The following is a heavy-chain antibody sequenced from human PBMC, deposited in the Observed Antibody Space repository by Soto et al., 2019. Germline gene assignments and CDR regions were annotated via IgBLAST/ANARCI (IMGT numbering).Heavy chain of an antibody. D-gene: IGHD3-10*01. CDR1: GGSFSGYY. Sequence: SETLSLTCAVYGGSFSGYYWSWIRQPPGKGLEWIGEINHSGSTNYNPSLKSRVTISVDTSKNQFSLKLSSVTAADTAVYYCARGSPYGTFPITMVRGVIQNYYYYYMDVWGKGTTVTVSS. CDR3: ARGSPYGTFPITMVRGVIQNYYYYYMDV. CDR2: INHSGST. V-gene: IGHV4-34*01. J-gene: IGHJ6*03.